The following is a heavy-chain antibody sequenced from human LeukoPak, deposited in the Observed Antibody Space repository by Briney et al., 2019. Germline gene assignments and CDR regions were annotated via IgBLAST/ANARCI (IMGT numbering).Heavy chain of an antibody. CDR3: AREGIAARPFDY. V-gene: IGHV3-48*03. D-gene: IGHD6-6*01. Sequence: AGGSLRLSCAASGFTFSSYEMNWVRQAPGKGLEWVSYISSSGSTIYYADSVKGRFTISRDNAKNSLYLQMNSLRAEDTAVYYCAREGIAARPFDYWGQGTLVTVSS. CDR2: ISSSGSTI. CDR1: GFTFSSYE. J-gene: IGHJ4*02.